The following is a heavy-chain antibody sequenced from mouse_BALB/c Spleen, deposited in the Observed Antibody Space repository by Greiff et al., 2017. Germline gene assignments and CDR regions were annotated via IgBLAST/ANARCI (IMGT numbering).Heavy chain of an antibody. J-gene: IGHJ1*01. D-gene: IGHD2-1*01. CDR1: GYSITSDYA. V-gene: IGHV3-2*02. CDR2: ISYSGST. Sequence: EVKLMESGPGLVKPSQSLSLTCTVTGYSITSDYAWNWIRQFPGNKLEWMGYISYSGSTSYNPSLKSRISITRDTSKNQFFLQLNSVTTEDTATYYCARSGKYGNYPSYWYFDVWGAGTTVTVSS. CDR3: ARSGKYGNYPSYWYFDV.